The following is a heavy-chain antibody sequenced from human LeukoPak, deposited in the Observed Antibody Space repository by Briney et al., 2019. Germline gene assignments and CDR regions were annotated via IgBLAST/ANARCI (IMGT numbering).Heavy chain of an antibody. J-gene: IGHJ3*02. Sequence: ASVKVSCKASGYTFTRYGVSWVRQAPGQGLEWMGWIRGDNGNTNYAQNFQGRVTMTTDTPSSTAYMEVRSLRSDDTAVYYCARDSGSGFDIWGQGTMVTVSS. D-gene: IGHD3-10*01. CDR1: GYTFTRYG. CDR2: IRGDNGNT. V-gene: IGHV1-18*01. CDR3: ARDSGSGFDI.